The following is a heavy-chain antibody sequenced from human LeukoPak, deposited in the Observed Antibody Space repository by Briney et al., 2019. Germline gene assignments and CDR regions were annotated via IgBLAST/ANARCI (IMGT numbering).Heavy chain of an antibody. J-gene: IGHJ4*02. CDR2: MNPNSGNT. V-gene: IGHV1-8*01. CDR1: GYTFTNYD. Sequence: ASVTVSCKASGYTFTNYDINWVRRATGQGLEWMGWMNPNSGNTGYAQKFQGRVTITADESTSTAYMELSSLRSEDTAVYYCASSDRGVVPAATFYWGQGTLVTVSS. D-gene: IGHD2-2*01. CDR3: ASSDRGVVPAATFY.